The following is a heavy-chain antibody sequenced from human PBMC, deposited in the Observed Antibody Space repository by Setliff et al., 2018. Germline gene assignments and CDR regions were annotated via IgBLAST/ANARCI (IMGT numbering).Heavy chain of an antibody. CDR2: IYTTWST. CDR1: GGSVGSDFSY. CDR3: ARVTGFFYVDA. Sequence: LSLTCTVSGGSVGSDFSYWTWIRQPAGKGPEWIGQIYTTWSTNYNPSLRSRATISLDASKNQFSLSLTSVTAADTAVYYCARVTGFFYVDAWGKGTTVTVSS. J-gene: IGHJ6*03. V-gene: IGHV4-61*09.